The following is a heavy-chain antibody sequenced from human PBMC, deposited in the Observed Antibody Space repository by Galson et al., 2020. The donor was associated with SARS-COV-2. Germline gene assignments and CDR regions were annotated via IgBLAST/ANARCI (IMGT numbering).Heavy chain of an antibody. CDR1: GFTFSNFA. Sequence: GESLKISCAASGFTFSNFAMHWVRQAPGKGLEWVAVISDDGTNTYYRDSVKGRFSIPRDNSKNTLYLQMNSLRVEDTAVYHCAKSLWFGEILAPFDYWGQGAQAAVSS. J-gene: IGHJ4*02. CDR3: AKSLWFGEILAPFDY. V-gene: IGHV3-30*18. D-gene: IGHD3-10*01. CDR2: ISDDGTNT.